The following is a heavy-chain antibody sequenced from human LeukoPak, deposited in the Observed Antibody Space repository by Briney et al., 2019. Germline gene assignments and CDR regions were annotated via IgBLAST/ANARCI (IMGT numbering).Heavy chain of an antibody. D-gene: IGHD1-1*01. CDR3: ARPLEPYWYFDL. J-gene: IGHJ2*01. CDR1: GGSISSSSYY. V-gene: IGHV4-39*07. CDR2: IYYSGST. Sequence: SETLSLTCTVSGGSISSSSYYWGWIRQPPGKGLEWMGSIYYSGSTYYNPSLKSRVTISVDTSKNQFSLKLSSVTAADTAVYYCARPLEPYWYFDLWGRGTLVTVSS.